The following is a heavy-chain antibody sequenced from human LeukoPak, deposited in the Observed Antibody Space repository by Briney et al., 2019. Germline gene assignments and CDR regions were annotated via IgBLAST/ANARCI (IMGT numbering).Heavy chain of an antibody. CDR2: ISWNSGSI. D-gene: IGHD5-24*01. CDR3: AKDMGRVPAYHMDV. V-gene: IGHV3-9*01. CDR1: GFTFDDYA. Sequence: GGSLRLSCAASGFTFDDYAMHWVRQAPGKGLEWVSGISWNSGSIGYADSVKGRFTISRDNAKNSLYLQMNSLRAEDTALYYCAKDMGRVPAYHMDVWGKGTTVTISS. J-gene: IGHJ6*03.